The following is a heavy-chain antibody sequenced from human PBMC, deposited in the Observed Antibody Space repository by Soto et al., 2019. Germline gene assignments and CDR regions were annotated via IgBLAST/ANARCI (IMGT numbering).Heavy chain of an antibody. CDR1: GGSISSSSYC. D-gene: IGHD3-10*01. J-gene: IGHJ5*02. Sequence: QLQLQESGPGLVKPSETLSLTYTVSGGSISSSSYCWGWIRQPPGKGLEYIGSIHYSASTYYSPSLTSRVSISVDTSKNQFSLRLSSVTAADTAIYYCARHAKGYYASGSYDYWFDPWGQGTLVTVSS. V-gene: IGHV4-39*01. CDR3: ARHAKGYYASGSYDYWFDP. CDR2: IHYSAST.